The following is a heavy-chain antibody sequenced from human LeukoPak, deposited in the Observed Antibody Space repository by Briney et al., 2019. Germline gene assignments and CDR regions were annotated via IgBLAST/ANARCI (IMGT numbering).Heavy chain of an antibody. J-gene: IGHJ3*02. V-gene: IGHV4-34*01. CDR2: INHSGST. Sequence: SETLSLTCAVYGGSFSGYYWSWIRQPPGKGLEWIGEINHSGSTNYNPSLKSRVTISVDTSKNQFSLKLSSVTAADTAVYYCARNQTFYYDSSGYPHDAFDIWGQGTMVTVSS. CDR1: GGSFSGYY. CDR3: ARNQTFYYDSSGYPHDAFDI. D-gene: IGHD3-22*01.